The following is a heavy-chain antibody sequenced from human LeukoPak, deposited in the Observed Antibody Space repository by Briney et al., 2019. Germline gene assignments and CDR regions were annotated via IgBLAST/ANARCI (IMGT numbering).Heavy chain of an antibody. CDR1: GFTFSSYA. J-gene: IGHJ4*02. D-gene: IGHD5-12*01. CDR2: ISGGGGST. V-gene: IGHV3-23*01. CDR3: GKPIGRGYSGYELDY. Sequence: PGGSLRLSCAASGFTFSSYAMTWVRQAPGKGLEWVSGISGGGGSTYYADSVKGRFTISRDNSENTLYLQMNSLRVEDTAVYYCGKPIGRGYSGYELDYWGQGSLVTVSS.